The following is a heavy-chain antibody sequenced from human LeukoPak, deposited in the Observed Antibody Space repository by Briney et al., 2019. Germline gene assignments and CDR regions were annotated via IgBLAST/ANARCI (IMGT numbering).Heavy chain of an antibody. D-gene: IGHD5-24*01. J-gene: IGHJ4*02. CDR3: GRGYNYALDY. CDR2: TYYRSSWRY. Sequence: SQTLSLTCDISGDSVSSGDVGWNWVRQSPSRGLEWLEATYYRSSWRYVYAVSVRSRITISPDTSKNQFSLHLSSVTSDDTAVYYCGRGYNYALDYWGQGTLVAVSS. CDR1: GDSVSSGDVG. V-gene: IGHV6-1*01.